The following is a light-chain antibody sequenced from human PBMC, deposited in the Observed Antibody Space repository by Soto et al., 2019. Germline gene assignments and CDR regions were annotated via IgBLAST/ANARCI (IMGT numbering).Light chain of an antibody. CDR1: SSDVGGYTY. V-gene: IGLV2-8*01. CDR3: ISYAGSNKPA. J-gene: IGLJ2*01. Sequence: QSALTQPPSASGSPGQSVAISCSGTSSDVGGYTYVSWYQQHPGKAPKLMIYNVNQRPSGVPDRFSGSKSGNTASLTVSGLQAEDEADYYCISYAGSNKPAFGGGTKLTVL. CDR2: NVN.